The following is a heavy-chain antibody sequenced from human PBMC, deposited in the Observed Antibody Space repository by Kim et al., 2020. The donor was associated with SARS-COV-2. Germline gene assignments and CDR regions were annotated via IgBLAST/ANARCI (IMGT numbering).Heavy chain of an antibody. CDR3: TSGLGRTDFDY. V-gene: IGHV3-15*01. D-gene: IGHD2-21*01. CDR2: T. J-gene: IGHJ4*02. Sequence: TGYAQPVKGRFTISREDAHNTMYLKMNSLRSEATAVYYCTSGLGRTDFDYWGQGTLVTVSS.